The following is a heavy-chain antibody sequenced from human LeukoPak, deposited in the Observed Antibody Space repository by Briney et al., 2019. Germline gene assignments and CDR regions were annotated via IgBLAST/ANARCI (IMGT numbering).Heavy chain of an antibody. CDR3: AREGASSSFGY. CDR2: LYSGVNT. D-gene: IGHD6-13*01. Sequence: VSVLYSGVNTYHADSVKGRFTISRDNSKNTLYLQMNSLRAEDTAVYYCAREGASSSFGYWGQGTLVTVSS. J-gene: IGHJ4*02. V-gene: IGHV3-53*01.